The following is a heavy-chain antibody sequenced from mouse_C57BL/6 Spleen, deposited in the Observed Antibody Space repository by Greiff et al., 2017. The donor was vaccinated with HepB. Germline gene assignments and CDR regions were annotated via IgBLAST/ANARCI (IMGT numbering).Heavy chain of an antibody. J-gene: IGHJ4*01. CDR3: ARGTVVAPYAMDY. CDR2: IYPGSGNT. D-gene: IGHD1-1*01. Sequence: LQESGPELVKPGASVKISCKASGYSFTSYYIHWVKQRPGQGLEWIGWIYPGSGNTKYNEKFKGKATLTADTSSSTAYMQLSSLTSEDSAVYYCARGTVVAPYAMDYWGQGTSVTVSS. CDR1: GYSFTSYY. V-gene: IGHV1-66*01.